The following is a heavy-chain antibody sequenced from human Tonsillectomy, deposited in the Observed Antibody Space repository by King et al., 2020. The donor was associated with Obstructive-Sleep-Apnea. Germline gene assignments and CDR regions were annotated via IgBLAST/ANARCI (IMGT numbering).Heavy chain of an antibody. CDR2: IWYDGSNK. V-gene: IGHV3-33*06. J-gene: IGHJ4*02. CDR3: AKGRGSSWYRADFDY. Sequence: VQLVESGGGVVQPGRSLRLSCAASGFTFSSYGMHWVRQAPGKGLEWVAVIWYDGSNKYYADSVKGRFTISRDNSKNTLYLQMNSLRAEETAVYYCAKGRGSSWYRADFDYWGQGTLVTVSS. D-gene: IGHD6-13*01. CDR1: GFTFSSYG.